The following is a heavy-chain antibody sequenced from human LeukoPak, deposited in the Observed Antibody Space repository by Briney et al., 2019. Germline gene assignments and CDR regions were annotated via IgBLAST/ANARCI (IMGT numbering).Heavy chain of an antibody. D-gene: IGHD3-22*01. CDR3: ARGHNFDNNGYYGDAFDI. Sequence: ASVKVSCKASGYSLTSDDINWVRQAAGQGLEWMRWLNPDTGATGYAQKFQDRLTITATASINTAFMEMRSLTSEDTAVYYCARGHNFDNNGYYGDAFDIWGQGTMVTVSS. V-gene: IGHV1-8*03. CDR2: LNPDTGAT. CDR1: GYSLTSDD. J-gene: IGHJ3*02.